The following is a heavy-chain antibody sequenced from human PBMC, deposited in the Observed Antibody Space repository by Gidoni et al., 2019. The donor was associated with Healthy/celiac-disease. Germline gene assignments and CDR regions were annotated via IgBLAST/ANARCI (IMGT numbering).Heavy chain of an antibody. CDR1: GFTFSSYG. D-gene: IGHD3-10*01. CDR3: ARDRGVWTMYYGMDV. Sequence: QVQLVESGGGVVQPGRSLRLSCAASGFTFSSYGMHWVRQAPGKGLEWVAVIWYDGSNKYDADSVKGRFTISRDNSKNTLYLQMNSLRAEDTAVYYCARDRGVWTMYYGMDVWGQGTTVTVSS. J-gene: IGHJ6*02. CDR2: IWYDGSNK. V-gene: IGHV3-33*01.